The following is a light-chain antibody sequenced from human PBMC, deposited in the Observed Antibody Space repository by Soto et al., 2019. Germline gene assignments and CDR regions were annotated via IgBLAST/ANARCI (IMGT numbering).Light chain of an antibody. CDR1: QSVGSY. V-gene: IGKV3-11*01. CDR3: QQYDNSAWT. CDR2: DAS. J-gene: IGKJ1*01. Sequence: EIVLTQSPVTLSLSPGERATLSCRASQSVGSYLAWYQHKPGHAPRLLIYDASHRATGIPARFSGSGSGTDFTLTISSLEPEDFAVYYCQQYDNSAWTFGQGTKVDIK.